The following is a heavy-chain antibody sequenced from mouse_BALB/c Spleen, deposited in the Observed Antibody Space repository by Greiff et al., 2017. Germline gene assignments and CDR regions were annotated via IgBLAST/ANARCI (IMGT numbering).Heavy chain of an antibody. V-gene: IGHV5-6-5*01. J-gene: IGHJ3*01. CDR2: ISSGGST. CDR3: ARGPDGYYGAY. CDR1: GFTFSSYA. Sequence: EVQLVESGGGLVKPGGSLKLSCAASGFTFSSYAMSWVRQTPEKRLEWVASISSGGSTYYPDSVKGRFTISRDNARNILYLQMSSLRSEDTAMYYCARGPDGYYGAYWGQGTLVTVSA. D-gene: IGHD2-3*01.